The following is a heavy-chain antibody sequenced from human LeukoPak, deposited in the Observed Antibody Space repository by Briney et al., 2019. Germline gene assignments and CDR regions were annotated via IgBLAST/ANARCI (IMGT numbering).Heavy chain of an antibody. D-gene: IGHD2-2*01. J-gene: IGHJ3*02. V-gene: IGHV1-8*01. CDR2: MNPNSGNT. Sequence: ASVKVSCKASGYTFTSYDINWVRQATGQGLEWMGWMNPNSGNTGYAQKFQGRVTMTRNTSISTAYMELSSLRSEDTAVYYCASLRPSYCSSTNCFGDAFDIWGQGTMVTVSS. CDR1: GYTFTSYD. CDR3: ASLRPSYCSSTNCFGDAFDI.